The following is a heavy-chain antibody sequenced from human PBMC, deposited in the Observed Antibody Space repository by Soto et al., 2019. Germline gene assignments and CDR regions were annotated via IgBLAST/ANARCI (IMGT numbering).Heavy chain of an antibody. V-gene: IGHV2-5*02. CDR1: GFSLSTSGVG. D-gene: IGHD6-19*01. CDR2: IYWDDDK. Sequence: SGPTLVKPTQPLTLTCTFSGFSLSTSGVGVGWIRQPPGKALEWLALIYWDDDKRYSPSLKSRLTITKDTSKNQVVLTRTNMDPVDTATYYCAHRPAFDSSGQLVRLPRDATLFDPWGQGTLVTVSS. CDR3: AHRPAFDSSGQLVRLPRDATLFDP. J-gene: IGHJ5*02.